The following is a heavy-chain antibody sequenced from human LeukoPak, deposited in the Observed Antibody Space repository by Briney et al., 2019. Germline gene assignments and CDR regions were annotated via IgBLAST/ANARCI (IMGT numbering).Heavy chain of an antibody. D-gene: IGHD1-7*01. CDR2: IKQDGSEK. J-gene: IGHJ4*02. CDR3: ARAGSFWHYVY. CDR1: RFTFSNYW. V-gene: IGHV3-7*01. Sequence: GGSLRLSCAASRFTFSNYWMSWVRQAPGKGLEWVANIKQDGSEKYYVDSVKGRFTISRDNAKNSLSLQMNSPRVEDTAVYYCARAGSFWHYVYWGQGTLVTVSS.